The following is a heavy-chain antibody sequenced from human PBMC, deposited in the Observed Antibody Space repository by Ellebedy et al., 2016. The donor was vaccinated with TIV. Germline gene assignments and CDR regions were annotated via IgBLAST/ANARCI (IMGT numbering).Heavy chain of an antibody. V-gene: IGHV1-2*02. CDR3: ARGRYYDSSGYGY. CDR1: GHTLTAYF. Sequence: ASVKVSCKVSGHTLTAYFIHWVRQAPGQGLEWMGWINPNSGGTNYAQKFQGRVTMTRDTSTSTVYMELSSLRSEDTAVYYCARGRYYDSSGYGYWGQGTLVTVSS. D-gene: IGHD3-22*01. J-gene: IGHJ4*02. CDR2: INPNSGGT.